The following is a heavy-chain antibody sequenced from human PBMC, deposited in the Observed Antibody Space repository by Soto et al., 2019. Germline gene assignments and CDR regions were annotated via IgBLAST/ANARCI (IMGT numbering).Heavy chain of an antibody. D-gene: IGHD3-22*01. J-gene: IGHJ4*02. V-gene: IGHV3-23*01. Sequence: EVQLLESGGGLVQPGGSLRLSCAASGFTFSSYAMSWVRQAPGKGLEWVSAISGSGGSTYYADSVKGRFTISRDNSKNTLYLQMNSLRAEDTAVYYCAKEFRSYESSGYRLFTGWGQGTLVTVSS. CDR3: AKEFRSYESSGYRLFTG. CDR1: GFTFSSYA. CDR2: ISGSGGST.